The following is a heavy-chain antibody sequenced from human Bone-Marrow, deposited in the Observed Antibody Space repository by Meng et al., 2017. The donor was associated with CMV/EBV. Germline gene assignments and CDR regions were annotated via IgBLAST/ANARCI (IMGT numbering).Heavy chain of an antibody. CDR1: GGSISSSSYY. Sequence: SETLSLTCTVSGGSISSSSYYWGWIRQPPGKGLEWIGSIYYSGSTYYNPSLKSRVTISVDTSKNQSSLKLSSVTAADTAVYYCASSHYYGSGSYYRGWFDPWGQGTLVTVSS. V-gene: IGHV4-39*07. CDR3: ASSHYYGSGSYYRGWFDP. D-gene: IGHD3-10*01. J-gene: IGHJ5*01. CDR2: IYYSGST.